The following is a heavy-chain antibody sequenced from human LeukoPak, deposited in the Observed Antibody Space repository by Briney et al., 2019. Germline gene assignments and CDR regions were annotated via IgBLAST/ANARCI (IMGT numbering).Heavy chain of an antibody. J-gene: IGHJ4*02. CDR1: GGSISGYY. CDR2: INHSGST. CDR3: ARGPRGYSF. V-gene: IGHV4-34*01. Sequence: SETLSLTCAVYGGSISGYYWSWIRQPPGKGLEWIGEINHSGSTNYNPSLKSRVTISVDTSKNQFSLKLSSVTAADTAVYYCARGPRGYSFWGQGTLVTVSS. D-gene: IGHD5-18*01.